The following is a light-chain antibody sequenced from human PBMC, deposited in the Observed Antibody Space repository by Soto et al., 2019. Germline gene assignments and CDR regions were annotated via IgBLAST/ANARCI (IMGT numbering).Light chain of an antibody. J-gene: IGKJ5*01. V-gene: IGKV3-20*01. CDR2: SVS. CDR1: QPVSSNF. Sequence: ELVLTQSPGTLSLSPGESAALSCRASQPVSSNFLAWYQQKPGQAPRLLIYSVSSRASGIPDRFFGSGSGTDFTLNINRLEPEDFAVYYCQQYANSPITFGQGTRLEIK. CDR3: QQYANSPIT.